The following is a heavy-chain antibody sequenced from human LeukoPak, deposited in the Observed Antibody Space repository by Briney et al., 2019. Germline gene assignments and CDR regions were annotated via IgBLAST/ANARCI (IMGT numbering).Heavy chain of an antibody. CDR1: GGSISSSSYY. CDR2: IYYSGST. D-gene: IGHD5-18*01. V-gene: IGHV4-39*07. J-gene: IGHJ4*02. CDR3: ARGYRDFDS. Sequence: SETLSLTCTVSGGSISSSSYYWGWIRQPPGKGLEWIGSIYYSGSTNYNPSLKSRVTISVDSSKNQFSLRLSSVTAADTAVYYCARGYRDFDSWGQGTLVTVSS.